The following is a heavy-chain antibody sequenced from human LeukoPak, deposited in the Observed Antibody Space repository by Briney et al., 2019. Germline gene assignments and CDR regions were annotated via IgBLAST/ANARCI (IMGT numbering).Heavy chain of an antibody. CDR1: GYTFTSYG. D-gene: IGHD6-19*01. Sequence: ASVKVSCKASGYTFTSYGINWVRQAPGQGLEWLGWLSGYTGHTNYVQKIQGRVTMTTDTSTNTAYMELRGLRSDDTAVYYCARGPGIAVAGVFDYWGQGSLVTVSS. J-gene: IGHJ4*02. CDR3: ARGPGIAVAGVFDY. CDR2: LSGYTGHT. V-gene: IGHV1-18*04.